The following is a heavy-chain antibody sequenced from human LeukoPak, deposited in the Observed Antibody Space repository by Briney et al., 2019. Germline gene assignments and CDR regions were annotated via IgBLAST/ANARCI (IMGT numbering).Heavy chain of an antibody. Sequence: PSETLSLTCTVSGGSVSSGSYYWSWIRQPPGKGLEWIGHIYYSGSTNYNPSLKSRVTISVDTSKNQFSLKLSSVTAADTAVYYCARTQEMATAYFDYWGQGTLVTVSS. CDR3: ARTQEMATAYFDY. J-gene: IGHJ4*02. CDR2: IYYSGST. CDR1: GGSVSSGSYY. D-gene: IGHD5-24*01. V-gene: IGHV4-61*01.